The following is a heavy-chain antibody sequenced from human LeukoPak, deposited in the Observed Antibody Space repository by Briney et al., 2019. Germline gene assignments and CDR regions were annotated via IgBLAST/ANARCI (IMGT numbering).Heavy chain of an antibody. D-gene: IGHD3-16*01. J-gene: IGHJ4*02. V-gene: IGHV3-23*01. CDR2: ISGSGGST. CDR3: ARDPGPDDYDSPS. Sequence: QTGGSLRLSCAASGFTFSSYAMSWVRQAPGKGLEWVSAISGSGGSTYYADSVKGRFTISRDNSKNTLYLQMNSLRAEDTAVYYCARDPGPDDYDSPSWGQGTLVTVSS. CDR1: GFTFSSYA.